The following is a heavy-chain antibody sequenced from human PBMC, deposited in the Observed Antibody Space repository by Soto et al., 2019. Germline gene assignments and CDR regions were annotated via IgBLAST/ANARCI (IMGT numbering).Heavy chain of an antibody. D-gene: IGHD1-26*01. V-gene: IGHV4-39*01. Sequence: SKTLSLTSTVSGDSISSSSSYWGWIRKPPGKRLEWIGSIYYSGSTYYNPSLKSRVTISVDTSKNQFSLKLSSVAAADTAVYYCARTSLLYGMDVWGQGTTVT. CDR1: GDSISSSSSY. CDR3: ARTSLLYGMDV. CDR2: IYYSGST. J-gene: IGHJ6*02.